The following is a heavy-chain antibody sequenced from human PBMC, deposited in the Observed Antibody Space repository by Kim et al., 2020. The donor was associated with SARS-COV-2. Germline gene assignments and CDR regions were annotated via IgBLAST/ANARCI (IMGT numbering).Heavy chain of an antibody. D-gene: IGHD6-13*01. J-gene: IGHJ6*02. Sequence: SVKVSCKASGGTFSSYAISWVRQAPGQGLEWMGGIIPIFGTANYAQKFQGRVTITADESTSTAYMELSSLRSEDTAVYYCATIAAAGTGYYYGMDVWGQGTTVTVSS. CDR1: GGTFSSYA. V-gene: IGHV1-69*13. CDR3: ATIAAAGTGYYYGMDV. CDR2: IIPIFGTA.